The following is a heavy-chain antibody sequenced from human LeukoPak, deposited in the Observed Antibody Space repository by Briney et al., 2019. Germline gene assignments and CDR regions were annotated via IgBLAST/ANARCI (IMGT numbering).Heavy chain of an antibody. Sequence: SETLSLTCTVSGGPISSSSYYWGWIRQPPGKGLEWIGSIYYSGSTYYNPSLKSRVTISVDTSKNQFSLKLSSVTAADTAVYYCARDLQLWPGGWFDPWGQGTLVTVSS. CDR1: GGPISSSSYY. J-gene: IGHJ5*02. CDR2: IYYSGST. V-gene: IGHV4-39*07. D-gene: IGHD5-18*01. CDR3: ARDLQLWPGGWFDP.